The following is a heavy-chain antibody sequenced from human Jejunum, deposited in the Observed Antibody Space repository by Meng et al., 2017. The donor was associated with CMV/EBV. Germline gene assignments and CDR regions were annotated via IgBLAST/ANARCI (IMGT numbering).Heavy chain of an antibody. V-gene: IGHV3-23*01. CDR3: AKDLDYDFWSPLDY. Sequence: GFTFSRYAMSWVRQVPGKGLEWVSGISGSGAGTYYADSVKGRFTISRDNSKNTLYLQMNSLRAEDTAVYYCAKDLDYDFWSPLDYWGQGTLVTVSS. CDR2: ISGSGAGT. CDR1: GFTFSRYA. D-gene: IGHD3-3*01. J-gene: IGHJ4*02.